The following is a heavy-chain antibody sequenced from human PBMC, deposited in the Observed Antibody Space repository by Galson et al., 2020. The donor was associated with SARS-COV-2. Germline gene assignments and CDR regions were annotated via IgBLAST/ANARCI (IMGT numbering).Heavy chain of an antibody. D-gene: IGHD5-12*01. CDR2: IVDGTGKT. V-gene: IGHV1-58*01. Sequence: SVKLTCQTSGFPLLPSAVQWVRQPRAQRLAWIGWIVDGTGKTNYAPKFQERVTITRDMSTTTVYMELNSLRSEDTAVYYWATLLHGGYSGHDPRYWGQGTLVTVSS. CDR3: ATLLHGGYSGHDPRY. CDR1: GFPLLPSA. J-gene: IGHJ4*02.